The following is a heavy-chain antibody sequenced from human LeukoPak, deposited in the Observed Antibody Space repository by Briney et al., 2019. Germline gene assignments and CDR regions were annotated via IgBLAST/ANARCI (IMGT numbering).Heavy chain of an antibody. CDR3: ATYEQQLAFDN. Sequence: PSETLSLTCTVSGGSISSYHWSWIRQPPGKGLEWIGYIYYSGSTNYNPSLKSRVTISIDTSKKQFSLKLNSVTAADTAVYYCATYEQQLAFDNWGQGTPVTVSS. CDR1: GGSISSYH. J-gene: IGHJ4*02. CDR2: IYYSGST. V-gene: IGHV4-59*12. D-gene: IGHD6-13*01.